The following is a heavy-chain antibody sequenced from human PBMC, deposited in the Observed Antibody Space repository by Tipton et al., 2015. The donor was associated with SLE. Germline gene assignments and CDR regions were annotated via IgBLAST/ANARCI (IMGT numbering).Heavy chain of an antibody. J-gene: IGHJ4*02. CDR3: AGDYGDSKFDY. CDR1: GGSFTSHF. CDR2: IYYIGNT. V-gene: IGHV4-59*11. Sequence: TLSLTCSASGGSFTSHFWSLIRQPPGKGLEWIGNIYYIGNTNYNPSLKSRVTISVDTSKNQFSLKLNSVTAADTAVYYCAGDYGDSKFDYWGQGMLVTVSS. D-gene: IGHD4-17*01.